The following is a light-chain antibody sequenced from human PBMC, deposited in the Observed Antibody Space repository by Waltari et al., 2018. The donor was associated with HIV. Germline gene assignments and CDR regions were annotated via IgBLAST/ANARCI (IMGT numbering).Light chain of an antibody. CDR3: QQYGPSEYT. CDR2: GTS. J-gene: IGKJ2*01. Sequence: TVLTQSPATLSLSPGERVTLSCRASRDITGISLAWYQQQAGQAPRLLIYGTSSRATGIPDRFSGSGSGTDFTLTISRLEPEDFAVYFCQQYGPSEYTFGQGTKLEIK. V-gene: IGKV3-20*01. CDR1: RDITGIS.